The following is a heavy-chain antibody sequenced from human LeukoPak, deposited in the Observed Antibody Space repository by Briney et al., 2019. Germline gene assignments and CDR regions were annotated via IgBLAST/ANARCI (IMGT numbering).Heavy chain of an antibody. CDR1: GGSISSSNW. CDR2: IYHSGST. CDR3: ARAPKSYDSSGYTYDY. J-gene: IGHJ4*02. D-gene: IGHD3-22*01. V-gene: IGHV4-4*02. Sequence: PSGTLSLTCAVSGGSISSSNWWSWVRQPPGKGLEWIGEIYHSGSTNYNPSLKSRVTISVDTSKNRFPLKLSSVTAADTAVCYCARAPKSYDSSGYTYDYWGQGTLVTVSS.